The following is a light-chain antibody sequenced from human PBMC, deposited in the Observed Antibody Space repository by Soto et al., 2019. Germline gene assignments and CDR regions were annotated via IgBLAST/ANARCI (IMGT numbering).Light chain of an antibody. CDR3: QQSYSTPVT. J-gene: IGKJ1*01. V-gene: IGKV1-39*01. CDR1: QSISRH. Sequence: DIQMTQSPSSLSASVGDRVTITCRASQSISRHLNWYQQKPGQAPKFLIYAASSLQSGVPSMFSGSGSGTDFTLTISSLQPEDFATDYCQQSYSTPVTFGQGTKVEIK. CDR2: AAS.